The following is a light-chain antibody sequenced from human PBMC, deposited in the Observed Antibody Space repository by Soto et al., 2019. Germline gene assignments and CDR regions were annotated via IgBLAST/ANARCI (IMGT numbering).Light chain of an antibody. CDR1: QSLSSN. V-gene: IGKV3-15*01. CDR2: GAS. CDR3: QQYNNWPPWT. J-gene: IGKJ1*01. Sequence: EIVLTQSQATLSASPGERATLXWRSSQSLSSNLAWYQQKPGQAHRLLIYGASTRATGIPARFSGSGSGTEFTLTISSLQSEDFAVYYCQQYNNWPPWTFGQGTKVDI.